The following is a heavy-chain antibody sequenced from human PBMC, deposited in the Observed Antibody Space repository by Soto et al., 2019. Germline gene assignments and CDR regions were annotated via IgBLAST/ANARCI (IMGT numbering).Heavy chain of an antibody. Sequence: QVQLQQWGAGLLKPSETLSLTCAVYGGSFSGYYWSWIRQPPGKGLEWIGESNHSGSTNYTPSLQRRVSISVDTPKNQFPLKLGSVPAAATAVYYCARGGSVKIWGSYRHYNWFDPWGQGTLVTVSS. CDR2: SNHSGST. D-gene: IGHD3-16*02. CDR3: ARGGSVKIWGSYRHYNWFDP. CDR1: GGSFSGYY. J-gene: IGHJ5*02. V-gene: IGHV4-34*01.